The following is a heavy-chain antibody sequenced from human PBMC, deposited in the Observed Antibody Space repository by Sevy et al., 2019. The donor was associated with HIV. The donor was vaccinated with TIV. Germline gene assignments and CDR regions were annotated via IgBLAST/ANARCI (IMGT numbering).Heavy chain of an antibody. D-gene: IGHD3-10*02. V-gene: IGHV3-23*01. Sequence: GGSLRLSCAVSGFNFNIYSMSWVRQAPGKGLEWVSTLSFGCGKINYADSVKGRFIISRDDSKNTLYLQMNSLRAEDTAVYFCAREGCSRPHDYWGQGTLVTVLL. J-gene: IGHJ4*02. CDR3: AREGCSRPHDY. CDR2: LSFGCGKI. CDR1: GFNFNIYS.